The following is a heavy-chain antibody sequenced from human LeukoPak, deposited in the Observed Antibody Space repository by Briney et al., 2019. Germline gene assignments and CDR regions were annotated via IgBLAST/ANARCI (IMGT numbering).Heavy chain of an antibody. J-gene: IGHJ4*02. CDR1: GGTFSSYA. CDR3: ARDSLDYDILTGHFTHQDY. Sequence: GASVKVSCKASGGTFSSYAISWVRQAPGQGLEWMGRIIPILGIANYAQKFQGRVTITADKSTSTAYMELSSLRSEDTAVYYCARDSLDYDILTGHFTHQDYWGQGTLVTVSS. CDR2: IIPILGIA. D-gene: IGHD3-9*01. V-gene: IGHV1-69*04.